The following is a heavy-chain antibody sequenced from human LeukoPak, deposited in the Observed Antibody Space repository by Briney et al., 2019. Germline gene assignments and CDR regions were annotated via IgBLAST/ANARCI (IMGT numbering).Heavy chain of an antibody. D-gene: IGHD6-19*01. CDR3: ARGPEYSSGWYRSTDYYFDY. CDR2: INHSGST. Sequence: SETLSLTCAVYGGSFSGYYWSWIRQPPGKGLEWIGEINHSGSTNYNPSLKSRVTISVDTSKNQFSLKLSSVTAADTAVYYCARGPEYSSGWYRSTDYYFDYWGQGTLVTVSS. CDR1: GGSFSGYY. V-gene: IGHV4-34*01. J-gene: IGHJ4*02.